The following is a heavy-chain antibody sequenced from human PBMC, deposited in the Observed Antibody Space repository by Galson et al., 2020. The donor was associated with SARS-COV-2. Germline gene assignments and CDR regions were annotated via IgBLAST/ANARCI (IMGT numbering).Heavy chain of an antibody. D-gene: IGHD3-9*01. CDR2: IYYSGST. V-gene: IGHV4-39*01. CDR1: GGSISSSSYY. Sequence: SETLSLTCTVSGGSISSSSYYWGWIRQPPGKGLEWIGSIYYSGSTYYNPSLKSRVTISVDTSKNQFSLKLSSVTAADTAVYYCASQYYDILTGYINTLFDYWGQGTLVNVSS. J-gene: IGHJ4*02. CDR3: ASQYYDILTGYINTLFDY.